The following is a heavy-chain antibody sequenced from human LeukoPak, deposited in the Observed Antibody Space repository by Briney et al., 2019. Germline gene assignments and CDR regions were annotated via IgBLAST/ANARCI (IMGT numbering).Heavy chain of an antibody. CDR2: IYQSETA. Sequence: STETLSLTCTVSGYSISSGYFWGWMRQPPGKGLEWIGSIYQSETAHYNPSLKSRVTISVDTSKNQVSLKLRSVTAADTAVYHCARDWSSSSYTYYYYYMDVWGKGTTVTVSS. V-gene: IGHV4-38-2*02. J-gene: IGHJ6*03. CDR3: ARDWSSSSYTYYYYYMDV. D-gene: IGHD6-6*01. CDR1: GYSISSGYF.